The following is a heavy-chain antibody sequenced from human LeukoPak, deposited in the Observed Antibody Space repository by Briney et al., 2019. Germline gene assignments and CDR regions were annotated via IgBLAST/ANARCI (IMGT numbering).Heavy chain of an antibody. CDR1: GGYIRSYTYY. CDR3: ARIPTNAVPAAHNGFDI. J-gene: IGHJ3*02. CDR2: IYYSGST. D-gene: IGHD2-2*01. V-gene: IGHV4-39*01. Sequence: SETLSLTCSVSGGYIRSYTYYWGWIRQPPGKGLEWIGNIYYSGSTYYNPSLRSRVTISVDTSKNQFSLKLSSVTAADTAVYYCARIPTNAVPAAHNGFDIWGQGTMLTVSS.